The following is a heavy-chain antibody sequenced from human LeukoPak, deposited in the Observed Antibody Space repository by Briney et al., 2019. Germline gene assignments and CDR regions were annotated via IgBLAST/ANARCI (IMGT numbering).Heavy chain of an antibody. CDR3: TTYLGS. CDR2: IKSKTDGGTT. V-gene: IGHV3-15*01. Sequence: PGGSRRLSCAASGFTYNNAWMTWVRQAPGKGLEWVARIKSKTDGGTTDYAAPVKGRFTISRDDPKNTLYLQMNSLTTEDTAVYYCTTYLGSWGQGTLVTVSS. CDR1: GFTYNNAW. J-gene: IGHJ5*02.